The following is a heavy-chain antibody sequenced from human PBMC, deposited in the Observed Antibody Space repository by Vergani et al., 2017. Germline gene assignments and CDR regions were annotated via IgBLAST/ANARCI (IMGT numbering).Heavy chain of an antibody. V-gene: IGHV6-1*01. J-gene: IGHJ4*02. CDR2: TYYRSKWYN. CDR1: GDSVSSNSAG. D-gene: IGHD6-25*01. CDR3: TRDLVNYIPAPGYYFDY. Sequence: QVQLQQSGPGLVKPSQTLSLTCAISGDSVSSNSAGWNWIRQSPSRGLEWLGRTYYRSKWYNDYALSVKSRITINPDTSKNQFSLQLSSVTPEDTAVYYCTRDLVNYIPAPGYYFDYWGQGTLVTVSS.